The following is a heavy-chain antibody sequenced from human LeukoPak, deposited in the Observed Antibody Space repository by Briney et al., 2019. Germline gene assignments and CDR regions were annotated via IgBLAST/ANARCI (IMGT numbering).Heavy chain of an antibody. CDR1: GFTFSSYA. V-gene: IGHV3-23*01. CDR3: AKDADSGGYYEPRFDY. CDR2: ISGSGGST. Sequence: GGSLTLSCAASGFTFSSYAMNWVRQAPGKGLEWVSSISGSGGSTYYADSVKGRFTISRNNYNQTLLLQMNSMRAEATAEYSGAKDADSGGYYEPRFDYWGQGALVTVSS. D-gene: IGHD3-22*01. J-gene: IGHJ4*02.